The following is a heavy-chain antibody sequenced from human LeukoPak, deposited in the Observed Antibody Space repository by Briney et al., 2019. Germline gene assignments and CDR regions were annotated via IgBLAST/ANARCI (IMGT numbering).Heavy chain of an antibody. V-gene: IGHV4-59*01. CDR1: GGSISSYY. CDR2: IHYSGST. CDR3: ARADSGSYAGLPFDY. J-gene: IGHJ4*02. Sequence: SETLSLTCTVSGGSISSYYWSWIRQPPGKGLEWIGYIHYSGSTNYNPSLKSRVTISVDTSKNQFSLKLSSVTAADTAVYYCARADSGSYAGLPFDYWGQGTLVTVSS. D-gene: IGHD3-10*01.